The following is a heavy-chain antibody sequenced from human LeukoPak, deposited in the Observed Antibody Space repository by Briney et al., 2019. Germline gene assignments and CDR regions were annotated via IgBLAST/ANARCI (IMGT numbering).Heavy chain of an antibody. J-gene: IGHJ4*02. CDR2: IKQDGSEK. Sequence: GGSLRLSCAASGFTFSSYWMSWVRQAPGKGLEWVANIKQDGSEKYYVDSVKGRFTISRDNAKNSLYLQMNSLTAEDTAVYYCATTEMATITVVAYFDYWGQGTLVTVSS. V-gene: IGHV3-7*01. CDR3: ATTEMATITVVAYFDY. CDR1: GFTFSSYW. D-gene: IGHD5-24*01.